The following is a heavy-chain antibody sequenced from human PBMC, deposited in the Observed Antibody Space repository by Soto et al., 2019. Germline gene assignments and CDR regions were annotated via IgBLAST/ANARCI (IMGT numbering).Heavy chain of an antibody. Sequence: GGSLRLSCAASGFTFRRYAMSWVRQAPGKGLEWVSTISGSGDTTYYKDSVKGRFTISRDNYKNTLYLQMNSLRAEDTAVYFCASFPIYDYGYDDDYWGQGTLVTFSS. CDR1: GFTFRRYA. J-gene: IGHJ4*02. CDR2: ISGSGDTT. V-gene: IGHV3-23*01. D-gene: IGHD4-17*01. CDR3: ASFPIYDYGYDDDY.